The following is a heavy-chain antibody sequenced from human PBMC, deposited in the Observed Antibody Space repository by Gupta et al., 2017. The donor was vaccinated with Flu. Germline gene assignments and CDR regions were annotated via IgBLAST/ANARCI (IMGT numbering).Heavy chain of an antibody. D-gene: IGHD3-10*01. CDR2: IYYSGST. V-gene: IGHV4-39*01. Sequence: YWGGIRQPPGKGLEWIGSIYYSGSTYYNPSLKSRVTISVDTSKNQFSLKLSSVTAADTAVYYCASGRGVFDYWGQGTLVTVSS. CDR3: ASGRGVFDY. CDR1: Y. J-gene: IGHJ4*02.